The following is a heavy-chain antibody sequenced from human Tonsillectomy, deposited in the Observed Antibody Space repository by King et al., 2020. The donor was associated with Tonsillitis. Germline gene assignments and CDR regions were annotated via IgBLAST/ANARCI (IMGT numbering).Heavy chain of an antibody. V-gene: IGHV4-34*01. D-gene: IGHD4-17*01. CDR1: GGSFSGYY. CDR3: ARVQDYGDYDGAFDI. Sequence: VQLQQWGAGLLKPSETLSLTCAVYGGSFSGYYWSWIRQPPGKGLEWIGEINHSGSTNYNPSLKSRVTISVDTSKNQFPLKLSSVTAADTAVYYCARVQDYGDYDGAFDIWGQGTMVTVSS. J-gene: IGHJ3*02. CDR2: INHSGST.